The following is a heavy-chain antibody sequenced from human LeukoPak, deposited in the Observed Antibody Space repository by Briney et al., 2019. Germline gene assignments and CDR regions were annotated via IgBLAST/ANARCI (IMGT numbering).Heavy chain of an antibody. J-gene: IGHJ5*01. D-gene: IGHD3-10*01. CDR2: INPTRTSI. Sequence: GGSLRLSRVASGLTFSDYSINWVRRAPGKGLEWVSSINPTRTSIYYADAVRGRFTISRDNAKSSLYLQMDSLRAEDTAVYYCVRLRRNSDRSYYYYYYDSWGQGILVTVSS. CDR1: GLTFSDYS. CDR3: VRLRRNSDRSYYYYYYDS. V-gene: IGHV3-21*01.